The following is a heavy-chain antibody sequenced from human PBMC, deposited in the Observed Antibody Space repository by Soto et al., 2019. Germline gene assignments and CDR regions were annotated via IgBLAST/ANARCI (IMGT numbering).Heavy chain of an antibody. V-gene: IGHV1-18*01. CDR1: GYTFSNYG. J-gene: IGHJ4*02. D-gene: IGHD6-19*01. CDR2: ITTYNGNR. CDR3: ARDAQSKAVDADGSSDY. Sequence: QVQLVQSGPEVKNPGASVKVSCKASGYTFSNYGIKWVRQAPGQGLEWVGWITTYNGNRHYAEKFQGRVTMTTGTSTRTTYMELRSLTSEDTVVYYCARDAQSKAVDADGSSDYWGQGTLVTVSS.